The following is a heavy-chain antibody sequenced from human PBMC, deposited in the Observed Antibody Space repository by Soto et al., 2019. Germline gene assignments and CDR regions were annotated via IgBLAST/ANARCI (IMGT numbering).Heavy chain of an antibody. D-gene: IGHD6-19*01. V-gene: IGHV4-30-2*01. CDR3: ASAGGLGAVAADY. CDR2: NYHSGST. J-gene: IGHJ4*02. CDR1: GGSISSGGYS. Sequence: QLQLQESGSGLEKPSQTLSLTGAVSGGSISSGGYSWSWIRQPPGKGLEWIGYNYHSGSTYYNPSLQSRVTISVDRSKNQFSLKLSSVTAADTAVYYCASAGGLGAVAADYWGQGTLVTVSS.